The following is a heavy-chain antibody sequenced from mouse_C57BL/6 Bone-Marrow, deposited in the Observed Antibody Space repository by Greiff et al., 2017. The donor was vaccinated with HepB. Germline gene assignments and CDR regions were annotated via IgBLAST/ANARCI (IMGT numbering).Heavy chain of an antibody. CDR2: IYPRSGNT. Sequence: QVHVKQSGAELARPGASVKLSCKASGYTFTSYGISWVKQRTGQGLEWIGEIYPRSGNTYYNEKFKGKATLTADKSSSTAYMELRSLTSEDSAVYFCARRAPVVANYFDYWGQGTTLTVSS. J-gene: IGHJ2*01. D-gene: IGHD1-1*01. V-gene: IGHV1-81*01. CDR1: GYTFTSYG. CDR3: ARRAPVVANYFDY.